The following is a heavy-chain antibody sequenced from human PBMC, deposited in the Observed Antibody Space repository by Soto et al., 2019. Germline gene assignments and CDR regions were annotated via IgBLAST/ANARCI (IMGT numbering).Heavy chain of an antibody. Sequence: SETLSLTCTVSGGSISSYYWSWIRQPPGKGLEWIGYIYYSGSTNYNPSLKSRVTISVDRSKNQFSLKLSSVTAADTAVYYCAREGVTTTVNYYYGMDVWGQGTTVT. CDR1: GGSISSYY. V-gene: IGHV4-59*12. CDR2: IYYSGST. CDR3: AREGVTTTVNYYYGMDV. J-gene: IGHJ6*02. D-gene: IGHD4-17*01.